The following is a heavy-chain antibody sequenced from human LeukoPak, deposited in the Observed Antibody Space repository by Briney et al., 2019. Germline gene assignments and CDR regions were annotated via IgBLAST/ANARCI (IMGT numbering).Heavy chain of an antibody. J-gene: IGHJ5*02. V-gene: IGHV3-23*01. D-gene: IGHD6-13*01. CDR1: GFTFSSYA. CDR2: ISGSGGST. CDR3: AKDAGSNSSSWYLRLWFDP. Sequence: GGSLRLSCAASGFTFSSYAMSWVRQAPGKGLERVSAISGSGGSTYYADSVKGRFTISRDNSKNTLYLQMNSLRAEDTAVYYCAKDAGSNSSSWYLRLWFDPWGQGTLVTVSS.